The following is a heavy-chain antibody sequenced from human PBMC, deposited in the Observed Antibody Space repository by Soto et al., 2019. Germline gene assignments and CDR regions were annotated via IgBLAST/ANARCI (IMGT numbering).Heavy chain of an antibody. Sequence: GASVKVSCKASGYTFTSYDINWVRQATGQGLEWMGWMNPSSGNTGYAQKFQGRVTMTRNTSISTAYMELSSLRSEGTAVYYCLLQWLVLGYYYYMDVWGKGTTVTVSS. D-gene: IGHD6-19*01. CDR1: GYTFTSYD. CDR2: MNPSSGNT. V-gene: IGHV1-8*01. J-gene: IGHJ6*03. CDR3: LLQWLVLGYYYYMDV.